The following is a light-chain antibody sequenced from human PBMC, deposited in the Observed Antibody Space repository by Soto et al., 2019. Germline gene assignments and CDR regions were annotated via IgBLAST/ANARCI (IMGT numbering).Light chain of an antibody. J-gene: IGKJ5*01. Sequence: ELLLTQSPVTLSVSPGETATVCCRASQSVFGNLAWYQQKPGQAPRLLVFGASNRATGIPARFSGSGSATDFTLTISRLEPEDFAVYYCQQYGSSPRTFGQGTRLEIK. CDR3: QQYGSSPRT. CDR1: QSVFGN. V-gene: IGKV3-20*01. CDR2: GAS.